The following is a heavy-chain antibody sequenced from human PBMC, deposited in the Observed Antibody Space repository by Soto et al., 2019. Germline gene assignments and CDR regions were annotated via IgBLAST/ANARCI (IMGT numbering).Heavy chain of an antibody. CDR2: KSYDGSNK. CDR1: GFTFSSYA. D-gene: IGHD6-19*01. J-gene: IGHJ6*02. V-gene: IGHV3-30-3*01. Sequence: QVQLVESGGGVVQPGRSLRLSCAASGFTFSSYAMHWVRQAPGKGLEWVAVKSYDGSNKYYADSVKGRFTISRDNSKNTLYLQMNSLRAEDTAVYYCASRSSGWYALPYYYYGMDVWGQGTTVTVSS. CDR3: ASRSSGWYALPYYYYGMDV.